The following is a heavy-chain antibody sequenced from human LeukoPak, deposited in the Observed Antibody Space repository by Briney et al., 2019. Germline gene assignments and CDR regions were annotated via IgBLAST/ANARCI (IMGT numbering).Heavy chain of an antibody. CDR1: GGSISSYY. D-gene: IGHD2-21*01. J-gene: IGHJ6*03. V-gene: IGHV4-59*01. Sequence: SETLSLTCTVSGGSISSYYWSWIRQPPGKGLEWIGYIYYSGSTNYNPSLKSRVTISVDTSKNQFSLKLSSVTAADTAVYYCARAPFAERNYYYYYMDVWGKGTTVTVSS. CDR2: IYYSGST. CDR3: ARAPFAERNYYYYYMDV.